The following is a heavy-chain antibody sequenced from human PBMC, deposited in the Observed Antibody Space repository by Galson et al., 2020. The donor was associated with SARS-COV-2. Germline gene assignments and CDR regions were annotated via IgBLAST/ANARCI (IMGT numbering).Heavy chain of an antibody. V-gene: IGHV3-9*01. CDR3: AKDIWGVVVSYAFDI. CDR1: GFTFDDYA. J-gene: IGHJ3*02. D-gene: IGHD3-22*01. Sequence: PGGSLRLSCAASGFTFDDYAMHWVRQAPGKGLEWVSGISWNSGSIGYADSVKGRFTISRDNAKNSLYLQMNSLRAEDTALYYCAKDIWGVVVSYAFDIWGQGTMLTVSS. CDR2: ISWNSGSI.